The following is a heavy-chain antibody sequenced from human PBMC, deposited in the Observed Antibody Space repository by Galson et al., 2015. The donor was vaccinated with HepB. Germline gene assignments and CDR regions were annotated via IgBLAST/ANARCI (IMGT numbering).Heavy chain of an antibody. V-gene: IGHV4-39*01. Sequence: SLTCTVSGGSFISRGYYWGWIRQSPGKGLEWIASIYDSGSTHNNPSLKSRVTISVDTSKHQFSLSLSSVTAADTAVYYCARQDDSDHGNPNWFDPWGQGVLVTVSS. D-gene: IGHD4-11*01. CDR3: ARQDDSDHGNPNWFDP. CDR2: IYDSGST. CDR1: GGSFISRGYY. J-gene: IGHJ5*02.